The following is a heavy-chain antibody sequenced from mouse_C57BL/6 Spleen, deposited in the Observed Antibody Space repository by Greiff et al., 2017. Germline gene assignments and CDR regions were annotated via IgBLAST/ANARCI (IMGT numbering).Heavy chain of an antibody. V-gene: IGHV1-15*01. CDR2: IDPGTGVT. J-gene: IGHJ1*03. Sequence: VQLQQSGAELVRPGASVTLSCKASGYTFTDYEMHWVKQTPVHGLEWIGAIDPGTGVTAYNQKFKGKAILTADKSSSTAYMELRSLSSEDSAVYYCTDYYSNYGYFDVWGTGTTVTVSS. CDR3: TDYYSNYGYFDV. CDR1: GYTFTDYE. D-gene: IGHD2-5*01.